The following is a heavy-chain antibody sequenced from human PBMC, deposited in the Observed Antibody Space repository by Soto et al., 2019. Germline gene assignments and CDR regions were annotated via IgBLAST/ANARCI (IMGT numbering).Heavy chain of an antibody. J-gene: IGHJ4*02. D-gene: IGHD6-13*01. Sequence: ASVKASCKTSGYSFSTYPIHWVRQAPGQGLEWVGYIIVANRVTKYPEKFRGRVTITVDKSASTAYMDLSSLTSDDTAVYYCAREEKYGNSWYPYYWGQGTLVTASS. V-gene: IGHV1-3*01. CDR2: IIVANRVT. CDR1: GYSFSTYP. CDR3: AREEKYGNSWYPYY.